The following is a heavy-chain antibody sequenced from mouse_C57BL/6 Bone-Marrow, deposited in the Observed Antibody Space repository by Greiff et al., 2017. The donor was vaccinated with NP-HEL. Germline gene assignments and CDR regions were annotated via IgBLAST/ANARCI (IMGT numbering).Heavy chain of an antibody. CDR2: ISNGGGST. CDR3: ARQSWDATWFAY. J-gene: IGHJ3*01. Sequence: EVKLVESGGGLVQPGGSLKLSCAASGFTFSDYYMYWVRQTPEKRLEWVAYISNGGGSTYYPDTVKGRFTISRDNAKNTLYLQMSRLKSEDTAMYYCARQSWDATWFAYWGQGTLVTVSA. CDR1: GFTFSDYY. V-gene: IGHV5-12*01. D-gene: IGHD4-1*01.